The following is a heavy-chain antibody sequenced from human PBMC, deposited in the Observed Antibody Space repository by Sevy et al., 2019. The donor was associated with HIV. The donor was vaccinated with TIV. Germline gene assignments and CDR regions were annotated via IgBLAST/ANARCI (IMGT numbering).Heavy chain of an antibody. D-gene: IGHD6-6*01. V-gene: IGHV3-7*01. CDR2: IKSDGSDK. CDR3: ARSRGYIDH. J-gene: IGHJ4*01. Sequence: GGSLRLSCAASGFTFSIYYMTWARQAPGKGLEWVANIKSDGSDKYYVDSVKGRFTISRDNAKNSLYLQMNSLTAEDTAVYCCARSRGYIDHWGHGTLVTVSS. CDR1: GFTFSIYY.